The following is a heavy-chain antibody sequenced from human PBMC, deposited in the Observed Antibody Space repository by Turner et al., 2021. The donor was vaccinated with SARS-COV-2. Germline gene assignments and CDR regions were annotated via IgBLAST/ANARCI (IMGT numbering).Heavy chain of an antibody. J-gene: IGHJ4*02. V-gene: IGHV4-39*01. D-gene: IGHD3-3*01. CDR3: ARSNYDFWSGYYTFYFDY. CDR2: IYYSGST. Sequence: QLQLQESGPGLAKPSETLSLTCTVSGGSISSSRYYWGWIRQPPGKGLEWIGVIYYSGSTYYNPSLKSRVTISVDTSKNQFSLKLSSVTAADTAVYYCARSNYDFWSGYYTFYFDYWGQGTLVTVSS. CDR1: GGSISSSRYY.